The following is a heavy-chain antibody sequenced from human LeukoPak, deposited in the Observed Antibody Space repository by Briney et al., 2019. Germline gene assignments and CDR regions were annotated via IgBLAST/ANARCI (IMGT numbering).Heavy chain of an antibody. V-gene: IGHV4-59*08. CDR1: GGSISSYY. CDR3: ARRKYTSGQIDF. CDR2: SGST. D-gene: IGHD3-22*01. J-gene: IGHJ4*02. Sequence: PSETLSLTCTVSGGSISSYYWSWIRQPPGKGLEWIGYSGSTNYNPSLKSRVTISIDTSKNQFSLKPSSVTAADTAVYYCARRKYTSGQIDFWGQGTLVTVSP.